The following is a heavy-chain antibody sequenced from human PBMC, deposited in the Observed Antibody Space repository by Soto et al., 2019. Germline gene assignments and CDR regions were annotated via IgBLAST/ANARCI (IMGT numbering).Heavy chain of an antibody. CDR1: GGSISSYY. V-gene: IGHV4-59*01. Sequence: TLSLTCTVSGGSISSYYWSWIRQPPGKGLEWIGYIYYSGSTNYNPSLKSRVTISVDTSKNQFSLKLSSVTAADTAVYYCARSGGAYGDYAFDYWGQGTLVTVSS. CDR2: IYYSGST. D-gene: IGHD4-17*01. J-gene: IGHJ4*02. CDR3: ARSGGAYGDYAFDY.